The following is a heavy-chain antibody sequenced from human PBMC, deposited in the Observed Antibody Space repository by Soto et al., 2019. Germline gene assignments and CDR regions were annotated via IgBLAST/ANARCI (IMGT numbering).Heavy chain of an antibody. D-gene: IGHD2-15*01. CDR2: ISGSGVST. CDR1: GYTFTSKT. V-gene: IGHV3-23*01. J-gene: IGHJ4*02. CDR3: SKCSGDSVYSAANY. Sequence: RVSLRSSFAACGYTFTSKTMTWVRQAPGKGLEWVSGISGSGVSTYYAVSVKGRFTISRDNSKNNLYLKANSLRAENTAVYYCSKCSGDSVYSAANYWGQGSMVTVSS.